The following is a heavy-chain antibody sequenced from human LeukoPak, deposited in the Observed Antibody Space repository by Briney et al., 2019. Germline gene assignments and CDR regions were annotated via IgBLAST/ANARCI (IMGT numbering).Heavy chain of an antibody. CDR1: GFLINSGYC. D-gene: IGHD5-12*01. CDR3: ASRATVANIYFDS. V-gene: IGHV4-38-2*02. J-gene: IGHJ4*02. CDR2: IYSTGGT. Sequence: SETLSLTCTVSGFLINSGYCWGWFRQSPGKGLEWIGIIYSTGGTYDKRSLKSRVSISVDTSKNKFSLKLRSVTAADTAVYYCASRATVANIYFDSWGQGTLVTVSS.